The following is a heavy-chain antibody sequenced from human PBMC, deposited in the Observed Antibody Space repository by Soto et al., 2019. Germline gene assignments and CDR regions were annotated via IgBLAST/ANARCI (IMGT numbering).Heavy chain of an antibody. CDR1: GGSISSNSYY. CDR3: AGHGKRVLGYRSGWYWFDP. Sequence: SETLSLTCSVSGGSISSNSYYWSWIRQPPGKGLEWIGYIYYSGSTNYNPSLKSRVTISVDTSKNQFSLKLSSVPAADTAGYYCAGHGKRVLGYRSGWYWFDPWGQGTLVTVSS. V-gene: IGHV4-61*05. CDR2: IYYSGST. D-gene: IGHD6-19*01. J-gene: IGHJ5*02.